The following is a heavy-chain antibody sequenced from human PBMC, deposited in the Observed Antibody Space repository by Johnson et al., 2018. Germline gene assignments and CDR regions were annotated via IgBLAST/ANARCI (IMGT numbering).Heavy chain of an antibody. Sequence: QVQLVESGGGVVQPGRSLRLSCAASGFTFSSYGMHWVRQAPGKGLEWVAVISYDGSNKNYADSVKGRFTIPRDNSKNTLYLQMNSRRAEETAVYYCAKNWYSSSWYGHFQYWGQGTLVTVSS. CDR1: GFTFSSYG. V-gene: IGHV3-30*18. D-gene: IGHD6-13*01. CDR3: AKNWYSSSWYGHFQY. J-gene: IGHJ1*01. CDR2: ISYDGSNK.